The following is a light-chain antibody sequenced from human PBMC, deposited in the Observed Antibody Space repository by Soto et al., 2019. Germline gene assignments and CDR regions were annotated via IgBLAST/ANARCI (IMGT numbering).Light chain of an antibody. Sequence: EIVLTQSPGTVSLSPGERATLFCRRSQSVSNNYLAWYQQKPGQAPRLLIYGASNRATGIPARFSGSGSGTDFTLTISSLEPEDFAVYYCQQRSNWPSITFGQGTRLEIK. J-gene: IGKJ5*01. CDR2: GAS. CDR3: QQRSNWPSIT. V-gene: IGKV3D-20*02. CDR1: QSVSNNY.